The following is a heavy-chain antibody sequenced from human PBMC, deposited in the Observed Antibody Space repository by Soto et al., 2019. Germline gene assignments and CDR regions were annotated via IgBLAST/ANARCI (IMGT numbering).Heavy chain of an antibody. CDR3: VSQRTSVLTQAYFDY. CDR2: VYYRGRS. CDR1: GGSVINSNYY. J-gene: IGHJ4*02. D-gene: IGHD2-8*01. Sequence: SETLSLTCTVSGGSVINSNYYWGWIRQSPGKGLEWIGSVYYRGRSYSKSSVKSRVTISVDTSKNQFSLNLNSVTASDTAVYYCVSQRTSVLTQAYFDYWGPGALVTVPS. V-gene: IGHV4-39*01.